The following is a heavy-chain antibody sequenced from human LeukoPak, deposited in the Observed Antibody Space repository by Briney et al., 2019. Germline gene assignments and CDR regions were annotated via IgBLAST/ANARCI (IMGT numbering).Heavy chain of an antibody. CDR2: IYHSGST. Sequence: PSETLSLTCAVSGGSISSSNWWSWVRQPPGKGLEWIGEIYHSGSTNYNPSLKSRVTISLDTSKNQFSLKLSSVTAADTAVYYCARYSGTGYGMYYFDYWGQGTLVTVSS. V-gene: IGHV4-4*02. J-gene: IGHJ4*02. CDR1: GGSISSSNW. D-gene: IGHD1-1*01. CDR3: ARYSGTGYGMYYFDY.